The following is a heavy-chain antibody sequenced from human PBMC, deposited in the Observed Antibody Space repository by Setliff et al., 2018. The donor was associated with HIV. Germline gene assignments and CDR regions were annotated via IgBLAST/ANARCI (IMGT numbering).Heavy chain of an antibody. V-gene: IGHV4-34*01. D-gene: IGHD6-19*01. J-gene: IGHJ4*02. Sequence: SETLSLTCAIYGGSLRGYYWGWIRQTPGKGLEWIGEINHSGSTNYNPSLKSRVTISVDTSKNQFSLRLSSVIAADTAVDYCARGPPGSSIGWYVGYWGQGTLVTVSS. CDR3: ARGPPGSSIGWYVGY. CDR1: GGSLRGYY. CDR2: INHSGST.